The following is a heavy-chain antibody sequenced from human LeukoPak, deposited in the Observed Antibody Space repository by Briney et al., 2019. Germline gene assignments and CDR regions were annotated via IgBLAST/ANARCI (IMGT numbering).Heavy chain of an antibody. CDR1: GFTFSSYA. V-gene: IGHV3-30*04. D-gene: IGHD1-26*01. CDR2: ISYDGSNK. CDR3: ARAARWELLAPYYYYYMDV. J-gene: IGHJ6*03. Sequence: GGSLRLSCAASGFTFSSYAMHWVRQAPGKGLEWVAVISYDGSNKYYADSVKGRFTISRDNSKNTLYLQMNSLRAEDTAVYYCARAARWELLAPYYYYYMDVWGKGTTVTVSS.